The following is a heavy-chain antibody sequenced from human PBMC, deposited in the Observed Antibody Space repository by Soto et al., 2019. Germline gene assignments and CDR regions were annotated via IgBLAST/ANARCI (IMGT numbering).Heavy chain of an antibody. CDR1: GYTFTSYA. V-gene: IGHV1-3*01. CDR2: INAGNGNT. J-gene: IGHJ4*02. Sequence: QVQLVQSGAEVKKPGASVKVSCKASGYTFTSYAMHWVRQAPGQRLEWMGWINAGNGNTKYSQKFQGRVTITRDTSTSTAYMELSSLRSEDTAVYYCARDIMAAAPDYWGQGTLVTVSS. CDR3: ARDIMAAAPDY. D-gene: IGHD6-13*01.